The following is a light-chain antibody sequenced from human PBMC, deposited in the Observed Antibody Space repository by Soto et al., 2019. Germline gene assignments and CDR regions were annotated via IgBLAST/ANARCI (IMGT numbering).Light chain of an antibody. CDR3: QQYNNSPPWT. CDR1: QGVSRK. J-gene: IGKJ1*01. Sequence: EIVMTQSPATLSVAPGERATFSCRASQGVSRKLAWYQHKPGQAPRPLIYGASTRATGIPARFSGSGSGTDFTLNISSPEPEDFAVYYSQQYNNSPPWTFGQGTNVDFK. CDR2: GAS. V-gene: IGKV3-15*01.